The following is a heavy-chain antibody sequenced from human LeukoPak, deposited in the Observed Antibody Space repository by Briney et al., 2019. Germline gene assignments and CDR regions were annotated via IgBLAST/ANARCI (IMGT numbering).Heavy chain of an antibody. Sequence: GGSLRLSCAASGFTFSRYWMTWVRQAPGKGLEWVANIKEDGSKKNYVDSVKGRFTISRDNSKNTLYLQMNSLRAEDTAVYYCASLLYYGSGSYYKGPLPDYWGQGTLVTVSS. CDR2: IKEDGSKK. V-gene: IGHV3-7*03. CDR3: ASLLYYGSGSYYKGPLPDY. D-gene: IGHD3-10*01. CDR1: GFTFSRYW. J-gene: IGHJ4*02.